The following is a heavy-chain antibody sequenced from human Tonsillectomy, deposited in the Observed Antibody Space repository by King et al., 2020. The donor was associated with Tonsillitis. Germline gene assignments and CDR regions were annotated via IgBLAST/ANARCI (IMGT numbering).Heavy chain of an antibody. Sequence: EVQLVESGGGLVQPGGSLRLSCAASGFTFSSYAMSWVRQAPGKGLEWVSAISGSGGSTYYADSVKGRFTISRDNSKNTLYLQMNSLRAEDTAVYYCAKWGGIAGGGTFLGPFYHWGQGTLVTVSS. D-gene: IGHD6-13*01. J-gene: IGHJ4*02. CDR2: ISGSGGST. V-gene: IGHV3-23*04. CDR3: AKWGGIAGGGTFLGPFYH. CDR1: GFTFSSYA.